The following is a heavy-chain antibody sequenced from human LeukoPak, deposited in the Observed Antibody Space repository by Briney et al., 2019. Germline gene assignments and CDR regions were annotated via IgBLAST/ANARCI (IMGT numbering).Heavy chain of an antibody. V-gene: IGHV3-7*01. Sequence: GGSLRLSCAASGFTFSSYAMSWVRQAPGKGLEWVANIKQDGSEKYYVDSVKGRFTISRDNAKNSLYLQMNSLRAEDTAVYYCAREVGTSCYSDYWGQGTLVTVSS. CDR1: GFTFSSYA. D-gene: IGHD2-2*01. CDR2: IKQDGSEK. J-gene: IGHJ4*02. CDR3: AREVGTSCYSDY.